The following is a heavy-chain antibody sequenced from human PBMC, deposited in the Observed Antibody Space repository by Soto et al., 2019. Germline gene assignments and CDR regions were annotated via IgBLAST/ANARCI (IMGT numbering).Heavy chain of an antibody. CDR2: ISHSGST. CDR3: AREYTYGSNFFDC. J-gene: IGHJ4*02. V-gene: IGHV4-31*03. D-gene: IGHD5-18*01. Sequence: SETLSLTCTVSGGSISSAAYYWSWIRQHPGKGLEWIGYISHSGSTYYNPSLKSRVIISVDTSKNQFSLSLTSVTAADTAVYYCAREYTYGSNFFDCWGQGALVTVSA. CDR1: GGSISSAAYY.